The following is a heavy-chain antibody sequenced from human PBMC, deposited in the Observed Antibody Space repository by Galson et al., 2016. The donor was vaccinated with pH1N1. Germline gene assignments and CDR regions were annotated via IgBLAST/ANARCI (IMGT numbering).Heavy chain of an antibody. CDR2: IIPIFDTG. V-gene: IGHV1-69*13. Sequence: SVKVSCKASGGTFSSNAINWVRQAPGQGLEWMGGIIPIFDTGDYAQKFQGRVTITADESTDTVYMELSSLRSEDTDVYYCARVFSGYERLEYYANGMDVWGQGTTVTDSS. CDR3: ARVFSGYERLEYYANGMDV. CDR1: GGTFSSNA. J-gene: IGHJ6*02. D-gene: IGHD5-12*01.